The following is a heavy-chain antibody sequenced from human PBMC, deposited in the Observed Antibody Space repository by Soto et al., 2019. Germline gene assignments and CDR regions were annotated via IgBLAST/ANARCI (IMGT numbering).Heavy chain of an antibody. V-gene: IGHV4-39*01. Sequence: PSETLSLTCTVSGGSISSSSYYWVWIRHPPGKGLEWIGSIYYSGSTYYNPSLKSRVTISVDTSKNQFSLKLSSVTAADTAVYYCARHTPDSMIVVVPAAIGYWGQGTLVTVSS. CDR3: ARHTPDSMIVVVPAAIGY. J-gene: IGHJ4*02. CDR2: IYYSGST. D-gene: IGHD2-2*02. CDR1: GGSISSSSYY.